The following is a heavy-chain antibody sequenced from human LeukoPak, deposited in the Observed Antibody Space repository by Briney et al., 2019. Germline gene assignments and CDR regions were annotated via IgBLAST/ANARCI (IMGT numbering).Heavy chain of an antibody. J-gene: IGHJ4*02. CDR3: ARLGTSWPLY. Sequence: GVSLRLSCAASGFIFSRYGMHCVRQAPGKGLEWVASIWYDGGNKYYADSVKGRFTISRDNSKNTLYLQMSSLRAEDTAVYFWARLGTSWPLYWGEGTLVTVSS. CDR1: GFIFSRYG. D-gene: IGHD6-13*01. CDR2: IWYDGGNK. V-gene: IGHV3-33*01.